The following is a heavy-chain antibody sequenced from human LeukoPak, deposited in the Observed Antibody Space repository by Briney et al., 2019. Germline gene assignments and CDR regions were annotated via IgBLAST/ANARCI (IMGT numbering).Heavy chain of an antibody. CDR3: ARVRGGGSYFDY. CDR1: VYTFTSYY. D-gene: IGHD1-26*01. J-gene: IGHJ4*02. CDR2: INPSGGST. Sequence: ASVKVSCKASVYTFTSYYMHWVRQAPGQGLEWMGIINPSGGSTSYTQKLQDRVIMTRDTSTSTVYMELSSLGAKDTAVYYCARVRGGGSYFDYWGQGTLVTVSS. V-gene: IGHV1-46*01.